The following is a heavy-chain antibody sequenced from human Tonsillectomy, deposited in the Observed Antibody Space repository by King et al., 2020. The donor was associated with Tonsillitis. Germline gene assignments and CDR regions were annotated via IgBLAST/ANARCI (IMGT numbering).Heavy chain of an antibody. D-gene: IGHD3-16*01. J-gene: IGHJ4*02. CDR1: GASISGYY. Sequence: QLQESGPGLVKPSETLSLICTVSGASISGYYWTWIRQSPGKGLEYIGYIFYTGTTNYNPSLRSRVTILVDTSKNQFSLRLSSVTAADTAVYYCARLYHDQSCRIDYWGQGTLVTVSS. CDR3: ARLYHDQSCRIDY. CDR2: IFYTGTT. V-gene: IGHV4-59*08.